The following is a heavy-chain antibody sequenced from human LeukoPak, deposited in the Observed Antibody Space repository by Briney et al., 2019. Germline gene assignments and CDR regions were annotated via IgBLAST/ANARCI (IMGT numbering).Heavy chain of an antibody. D-gene: IGHD6-19*01. CDR3: AKDQIGWAPGYVSGPLDQ. CDR2: ISTDGNNE. CDR1: GFTFSSDA. Sequence: PGRSLRLSCAASGFTFSSDAMHWVRQAPGKGLEWVAVISTDGNNEYYANSVKGRFTISRDNSKNTVYLQMTSLRTEDTAVYYCAKDQIGWAPGYVSGPLDQWGQGTLVTVSS. V-gene: IGHV3-30*04. J-gene: IGHJ4*02.